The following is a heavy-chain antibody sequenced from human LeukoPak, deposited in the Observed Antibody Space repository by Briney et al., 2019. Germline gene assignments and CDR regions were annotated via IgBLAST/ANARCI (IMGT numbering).Heavy chain of an antibody. CDR1: GYTFTSYG. D-gene: IGHD3-9*01. CDR3: ARDRGYFDWFYYYYYMDV. J-gene: IGHJ6*03. Sequence: GASVKVSCKASGYTFTSYGISWVRQAPGQGLEWMGWISAYNGNTNYAQKLQGRVTMTTDTSTSTAYMELRSLRSDDTAVYYCARDRGYFDWFYYYYYMDVWGKGTTVTISS. V-gene: IGHV1-18*01. CDR2: ISAYNGNT.